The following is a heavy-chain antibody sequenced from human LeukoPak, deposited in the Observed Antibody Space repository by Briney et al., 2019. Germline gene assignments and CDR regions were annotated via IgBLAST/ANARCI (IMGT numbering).Heavy chain of an antibody. J-gene: IGHJ4*02. CDR3: ARGTTYYYDSSGYYHFDY. Sequence: SETLSLTCAVYGGSFSGYYWSWIRQPPGKGLEWIGEINHSGSTNYNPSLKSRVTISVDTSKIQFSLKLSSVTAADTAVYFCARGTTYYYDSSGYYHFDYWGQGTLVTVSS. CDR2: INHSGST. V-gene: IGHV4-34*01. D-gene: IGHD3-22*01. CDR1: GGSFSGYY.